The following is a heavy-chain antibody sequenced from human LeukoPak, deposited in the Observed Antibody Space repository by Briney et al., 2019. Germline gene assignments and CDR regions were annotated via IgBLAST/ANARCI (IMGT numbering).Heavy chain of an antibody. D-gene: IGHD6-13*01. J-gene: IGHJ4*02. CDR1: GGSISSYY. CDR2: IYTSGST. V-gene: IGHV4-4*07. CDR3: ARSADSNIAAAGDY. Sequence: SETLSLTCTVSGGSISSYYWSWIRQPAGKGLEWIGRIYTSGSTNYNPSLKSRVTMSVDTSKNQFSLKLSSVTAADTAVYYCARSADSNIAAAGDYWGQGTLVTASS.